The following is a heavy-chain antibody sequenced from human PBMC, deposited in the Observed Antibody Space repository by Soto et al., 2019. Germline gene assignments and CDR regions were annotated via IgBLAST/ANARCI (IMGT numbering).Heavy chain of an antibody. J-gene: IGHJ4*02. V-gene: IGHV1-18*01. CDR3: ATRSPAFDF. Sequence: QVQLVQSGPEVKKPGASVKVSCKTSGYTFTSYGIAWVRQAPGQGLEWMGWISTSKGNTNYAQKFQGRVTMTTDTSTSTAYMELSSLRSDDTAVYYCATRSPAFDFWCKGTLVTVSS. CDR1: GYTFTSYG. CDR2: ISTSKGNT.